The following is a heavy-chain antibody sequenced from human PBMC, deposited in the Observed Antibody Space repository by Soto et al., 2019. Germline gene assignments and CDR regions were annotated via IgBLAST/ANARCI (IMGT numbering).Heavy chain of an antibody. D-gene: IGHD2-15*01. V-gene: IGHV3-23*01. CDR3: AKEMTSGSRLAFDY. CDR1: GFTFSSYA. Sequence: EVQLLESGGGLLQPGGSLRLSCAASGFTFSSYALNWVRQAPGKGLEWVSGITGDGDTTFYAGSVKGRFTISRDNSRNTVYLQMNSVRAEDTAVYHCAKEMTSGSRLAFDYWGQGTLVTVSS. J-gene: IGHJ4*02. CDR2: ITGDGDTT.